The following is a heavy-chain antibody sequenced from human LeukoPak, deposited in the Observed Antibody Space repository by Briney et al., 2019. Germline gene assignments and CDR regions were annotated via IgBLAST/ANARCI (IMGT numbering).Heavy chain of an antibody. D-gene: IGHD6-19*01. Sequence: SQTLSLTCAISGDSVSSNSAAWNWIRQSPSRGLEWLGRTYYRSKWYNDYAVSVKSRITINPDTSKNQFSLQLNSVTPEDTAVYYCARVGRVAVAGNHKNNYYYYYMDVWGKGTTVTVSS. CDR3: ARVGRVAVAGNHKNNYYYYYMDV. CDR2: TYYRSKWYN. J-gene: IGHJ6*03. V-gene: IGHV6-1*01. CDR1: GDSVSSNSAA.